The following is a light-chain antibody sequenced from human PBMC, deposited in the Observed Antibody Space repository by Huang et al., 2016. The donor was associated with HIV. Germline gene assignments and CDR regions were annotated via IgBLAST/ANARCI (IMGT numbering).Light chain of an antibody. Sequence: IVLTQSPATLSWYPGERVTLSCRASQSVGNYIAWYQQHPGQSPKLRVYDTSSRAPGTPVRFSGSGSGTDFTLTISSLESEDFAVYYCQQRSSGVTFGGGTKVQVK. CDR1: QSVGNY. CDR3: QQRSSGVT. CDR2: DTS. J-gene: IGKJ4*01. V-gene: IGKV3-11*01.